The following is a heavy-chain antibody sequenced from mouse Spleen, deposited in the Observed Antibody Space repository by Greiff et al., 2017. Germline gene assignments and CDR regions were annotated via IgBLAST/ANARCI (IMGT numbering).Heavy chain of an antibody. D-gene: IGHD3-1*01. J-gene: IGHJ4*01. CDR1: GFSLTSYG. CDR2: IWSGGST. CDR3: ARKGSSGYVRSAMDY. Sequence: VQRVESGPGLVQPSQSLSITCTVSGFSLTSYGVHWVRQSPGKGLEWLGVIWSGGSTDYNAAFISRLSISKDNSKSQVFFKMNSLQADDTAIYYCARKGSSGYVRSAMDYWGQGTSVTVSS. V-gene: IGHV2-2*01.